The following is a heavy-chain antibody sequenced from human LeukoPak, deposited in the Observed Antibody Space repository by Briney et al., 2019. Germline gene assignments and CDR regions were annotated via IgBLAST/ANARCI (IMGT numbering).Heavy chain of an antibody. J-gene: IGHJ5*02. CDR2: IYYSGST. CDR3: ARTLSWFDP. Sequence: SETLSLTCTVSGGSISSYYWSWIRQPPGKGLEWIGYIYYSGSTNYNPSLKSRVTISVDTSKNQFSLRLSSVTAADTAVYYCARTLSWFDPWGQGTLVAVSS. V-gene: IGHV4-59*01. CDR1: GGSISSYY.